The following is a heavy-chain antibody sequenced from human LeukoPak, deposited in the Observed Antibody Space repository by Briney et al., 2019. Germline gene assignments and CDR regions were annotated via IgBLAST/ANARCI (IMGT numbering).Heavy chain of an antibody. Sequence: GGSLRLSCAASGFTFSSYAMNWVRQAPGKGLEWVSVTGGTDGRTNYTDSVKGRFTISRDNSKNTLFLQMNSLRADDTAVYYCAKTGGPWDWGQGTLVTVSS. CDR1: GFTFSSYA. CDR3: AKTGGPWD. J-gene: IGHJ4*02. V-gene: IGHV3-23*01. D-gene: IGHD7-27*01. CDR2: TGGTDGRT.